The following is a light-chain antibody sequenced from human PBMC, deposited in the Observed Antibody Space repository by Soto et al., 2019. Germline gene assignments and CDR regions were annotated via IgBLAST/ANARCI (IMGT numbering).Light chain of an antibody. CDR2: NNS. CDR3: AAWHDSLNAWV. J-gene: IGLJ3*02. Sequence: QSVLTQPPALSGTPGQRVTISCSGSRSNIGSNYVYWYQQVPGTAPKLLIYNNSQRPSGVPDRFSGSKSGTSASLAISGLRSDDEADYYCAAWHDSLNAWVFGEGTKLTVL. V-gene: IGLV1-47*01. CDR1: RSNIGSNY.